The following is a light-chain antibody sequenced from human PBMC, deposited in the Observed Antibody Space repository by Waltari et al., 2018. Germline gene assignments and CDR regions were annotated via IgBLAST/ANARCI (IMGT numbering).Light chain of an antibody. CDR1: KDTGDS. CDR3: QQYRSLPLT. J-gene: IGKJ2*01. CDR2: SVS. Sequence: DIQLTQTPSSLSASVGDRLTITCQASKDTGDSLNWFQHKPGAPPELLIYSVSRLDYGVPSRFTGSRSGTNYSFSITNLQPDDIATYFCQQYRSLPLTFGQGTK. V-gene: IGKV1-33*01.